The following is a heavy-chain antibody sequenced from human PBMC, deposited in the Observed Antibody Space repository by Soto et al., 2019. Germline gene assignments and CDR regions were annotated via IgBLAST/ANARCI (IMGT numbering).Heavy chain of an antibody. V-gene: IGHV1-69*13. CDR2: ISAHNGTA. J-gene: IGHJ6*02. Sequence: SVKVSCKASGYTFTSYDINWVRQAPGQGLEWMGWISAHNGTANYAQKFQGRVTITADESTSTAYMELSSLRSEDTAVYYCARAYYDILTGPPTGYYYGMDVWGQGTTVTVSS. D-gene: IGHD3-9*01. CDR3: ARAYYDILTGPPTGYYYGMDV. CDR1: GYTFTSYD.